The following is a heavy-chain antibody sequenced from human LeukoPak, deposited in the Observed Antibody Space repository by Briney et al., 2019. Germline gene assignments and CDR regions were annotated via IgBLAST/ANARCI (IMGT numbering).Heavy chain of an antibody. V-gene: IGHV4-59*08. CDR1: GASISSYY. Sequence: PSETLSLTCTVSGASISSYYWGWIRQPPGRGLEWIGYIYYSGSANHNPSLNSRVTMSVDTSNNLFSLKLTSVTAADTAVYYCARRLFYYDSSGSYIWYFDLWGRGTLVTASS. CDR3: ARRLFYYDSSGSYIWYFDL. J-gene: IGHJ2*01. CDR2: IYYSGSA. D-gene: IGHD3-22*01.